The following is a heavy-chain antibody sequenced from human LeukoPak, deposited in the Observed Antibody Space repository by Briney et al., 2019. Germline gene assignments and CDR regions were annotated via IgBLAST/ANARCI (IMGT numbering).Heavy chain of an antibody. J-gene: IGHJ6*02. V-gene: IGHV3-23*01. Sequence: GGSLRLSCAASGFTFSSYAMSWVRQAPGKGLEWVSAISGSGGSTYYADSVKGRFTISRDNAKNSLYLQMNSLRAEDTAVYYCATLLVGGTMDVWGQGTTVTVSS. CDR1: GFTFSSYA. CDR3: ATLLVGGTMDV. CDR2: ISGSGGST. D-gene: IGHD2-2*01.